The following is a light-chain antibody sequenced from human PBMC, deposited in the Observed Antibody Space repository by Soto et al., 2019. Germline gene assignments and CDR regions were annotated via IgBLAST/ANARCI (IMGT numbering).Light chain of an antibody. CDR2: DAS. Sequence: EIVLTQSPATLSLSPGERATLTCRASQSVSSYLAWSQQKPGQAPRLLIYDASNRATGVPARFSGSGSGTDFTLPISSLEPEDFAVSYCHQRSNWPLTFGPGTKVDVK. J-gene: IGKJ3*01. CDR3: HQRSNWPLT. V-gene: IGKV3-11*01. CDR1: QSVSSY.